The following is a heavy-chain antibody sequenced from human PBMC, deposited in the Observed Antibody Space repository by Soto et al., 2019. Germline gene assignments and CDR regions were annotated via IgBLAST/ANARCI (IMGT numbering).Heavy chain of an antibody. CDR2: IEGDGSST. V-gene: IGHV3-74*01. J-gene: IGHJ3*01. Sequence: GGSLRLSCAASGFTFSSYWMHWVRQAPGKGLEWVSRIEGDGSSTTSAGSVKGRFTVSRDDARNTLYLQMSSLRADDTAIYYCAREGLDTAGFFDVWGQGTMVTVSS. D-gene: IGHD6-13*01. CDR1: GFTFSSYW. CDR3: AREGLDTAGFFDV.